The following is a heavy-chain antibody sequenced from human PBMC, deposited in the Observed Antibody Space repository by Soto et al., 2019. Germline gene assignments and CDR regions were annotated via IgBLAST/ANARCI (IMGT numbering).Heavy chain of an antibody. Sequence: EVQLVESGGGFIQPGGSLRLSCAASGFTVSRNFLTWVRQAPGKGLEWVSFIYSAGTTSYADSVKGRLTVSRDNSKNSLYLEMHDLRAEDTAVYYCAGVYVDFAFDAFDIWGQGTMVTVSS. CDR2: IYSAGTT. D-gene: IGHD3-16*01. J-gene: IGHJ3*02. CDR3: AGVYVDFAFDAFDI. V-gene: IGHV3-53*01. CDR1: GFTVSRNF.